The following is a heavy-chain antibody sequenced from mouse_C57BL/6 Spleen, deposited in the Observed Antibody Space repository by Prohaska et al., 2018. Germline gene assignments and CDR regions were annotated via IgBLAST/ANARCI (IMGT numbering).Heavy chain of an antibody. J-gene: IGHJ4*01. D-gene: IGHD2-3*01. CDR3: ARLDDGYYVVYYYAMDY. V-gene: IGHV9-3*01. CDR2: INTYSGVP. Sequence: QIQLVQSGPELKKPGETVKISCKASGYTFTTYGMSWVKQAPGKGLKWMGWINTYSGVPTYADDFKGRFAFSLETSASTAYLQINNLKNEDTATYFCARLDDGYYVVYYYAMDYWGQGTSVTVSS. CDR1: GYTFTTYG.